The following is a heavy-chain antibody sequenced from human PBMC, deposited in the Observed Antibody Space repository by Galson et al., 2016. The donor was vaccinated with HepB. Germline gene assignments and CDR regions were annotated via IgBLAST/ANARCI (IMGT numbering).Heavy chain of an antibody. V-gene: IGHV1-18*04. Sequence: SVKVSCKASGYTFSSYGISWVRQAPGQGLEWMGWISAYNDHTVYDQRFHDRITMTTDTSTNVAYMELRSLTSDDTAVYYCGRVGIDYQFLGVCDLWGQGTLVTVSS. CDR3: GRVGIDYQFLGVCDL. CDR2: ISAYNDHT. D-gene: IGHD3-3*01. CDR1: GYTFSSYG. J-gene: IGHJ5*02.